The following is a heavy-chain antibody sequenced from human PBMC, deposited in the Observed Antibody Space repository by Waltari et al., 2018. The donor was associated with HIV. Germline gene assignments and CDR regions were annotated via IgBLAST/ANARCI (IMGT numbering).Heavy chain of an antibody. D-gene: IGHD1-26*01. CDR1: DGSVSGHH. Sequence: QQLGAAFLKPADTMSLPCAIDDGSVSGHHWNWIRQSPGKGLEWIGEINYNGVTNYNSSLKSRVTISVHASKNKFTLRLTSLAAADTGVYFCARWEGYFDVWRRGT. J-gene: IGHJ2*01. CDR2: INYNGVT. V-gene: IGHV4-34*01. CDR3: ARWEGYFDV.